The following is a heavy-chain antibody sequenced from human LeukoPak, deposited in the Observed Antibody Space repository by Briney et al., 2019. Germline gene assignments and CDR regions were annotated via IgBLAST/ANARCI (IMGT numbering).Heavy chain of an antibody. V-gene: IGHV1-18*01. CDR2: SNANNGNT. CDR1: GYTVTSYG. J-gene: IGHJ3*02. D-gene: IGHD3-22*01. CDR3: ARDPSAYDSSGAFDI. Sequence: ASVKVSCKASGYTVTSYGINWVRQPPAQGLEWMGWSNANNGNTNNAQKLQDRVIMNTDTSTNKPYIEQRSLVTDDTAVYYCARDPSAYDSSGAFDIWGQGTMVTVSS.